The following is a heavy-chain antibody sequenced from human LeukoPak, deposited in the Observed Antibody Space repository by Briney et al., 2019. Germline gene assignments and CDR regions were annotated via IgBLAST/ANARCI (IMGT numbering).Heavy chain of an antibody. J-gene: IGHJ4*02. CDR2: ISSNGGST. CDR3: AKDRGIVGAKGYFDY. CDR1: GFSFDAYT. D-gene: IGHD1-26*01. V-gene: IGHV3-64*01. Sequence: PGGSLRLSCAASGFSFDAYTMHWVRQAPGKGLEYVSAISSNGGSTYYANSVRGRFTISRDNSKNTLFVQMGSLRAEDTAVYYCAKDRGIVGAKGYFDYWGQGTLVTVSS.